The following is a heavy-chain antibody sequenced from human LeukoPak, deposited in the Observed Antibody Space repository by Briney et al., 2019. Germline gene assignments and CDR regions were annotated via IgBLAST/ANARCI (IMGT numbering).Heavy chain of an antibody. J-gene: IGHJ4*02. CDR2: VKRDGSEK. D-gene: IGHD2-2*01. V-gene: IGHV3-7*05. Sequence: GGSLRLSCAASGFTFSSYWMSWVRQAPGKGVEWVANVKRDGSEKYYVDSVKGRFTISRDNAKNSLYLQMNSLRAEDTAVYYCARDQRYCSSSSCPWEPFDYWGQGTLVTVSS. CDR1: GFTFSSYW. CDR3: ARDQRYCSSSSCPWEPFDY.